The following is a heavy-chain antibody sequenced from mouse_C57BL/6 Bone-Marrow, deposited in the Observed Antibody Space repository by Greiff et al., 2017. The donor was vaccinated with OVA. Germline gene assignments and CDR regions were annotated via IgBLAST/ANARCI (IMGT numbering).Heavy chain of an antibody. CDR3: ARGAIYYDYDGFAY. D-gene: IGHD2-4*01. CDR2: IYPYNGVS. Sequence: EVMLVESGPELVKPGASVKISCKASGYSFTGYYMHWVKQSHGNILDWIGYIYPYNGVSSYNQKFKGKATLTVDKSSSTAYMELRSLTSEDSAVYYCARGAIYYDYDGFAYWGQGTLVTVSA. CDR1: GYSFTGYY. J-gene: IGHJ3*01. V-gene: IGHV1-31*01.